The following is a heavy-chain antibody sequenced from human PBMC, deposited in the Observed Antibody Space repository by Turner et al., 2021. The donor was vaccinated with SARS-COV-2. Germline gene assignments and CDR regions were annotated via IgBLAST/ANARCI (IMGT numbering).Heavy chain of an antibody. J-gene: IGHJ4*02. Sequence: QLQLQESGPGLVKPSETLSLTCTVSGDSISSSPYHWGWIRQPPGKGLEWIGSIYYSGNTYYNPSLKSRVAISVDTSKNQFSLRLSSVTAADTAVYYCAIQGPYGSGSYAPFYFDYWGRGTLVTVSS. CDR1: GDSISSSPYH. V-gene: IGHV4-39*01. CDR2: IYYSGNT. D-gene: IGHD3-10*01. CDR3: AIQGPYGSGSYAPFYFDY.